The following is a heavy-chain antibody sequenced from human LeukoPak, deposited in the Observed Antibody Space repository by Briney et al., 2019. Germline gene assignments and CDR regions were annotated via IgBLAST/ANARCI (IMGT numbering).Heavy chain of an antibody. J-gene: IGHJ4*02. V-gene: IGHV3-43*01. D-gene: IGHD1-26*01. CDR3: AREATGNDY. Sequence: GGSLRLSCAASGFTFDDYTMHWVRQAPGKGLEWVSLISWDGGSTYYADSVKGRFTISRDNAKKSLYLQMNSLRDEDTAVYFCAREATGNDYWGQGTLVTVSS. CDR2: ISWDGGST. CDR1: GFTFDDYT.